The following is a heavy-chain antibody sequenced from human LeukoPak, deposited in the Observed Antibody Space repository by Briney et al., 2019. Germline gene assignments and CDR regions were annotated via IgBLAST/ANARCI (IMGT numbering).Heavy chain of an antibody. CDR3: AREPGITMVRGVIELYYFDY. Sequence: PGGSLRLSCEASEFTLNNYDMNWVRQAPGKGLEWVSYISSSGSTVYYADSVKGRFTISRDNAKNTLYLQMNSLRAEDTAVYYCAREPGITMVRGVIELYYFDYWGQGTLVTVSS. V-gene: IGHV3-48*03. D-gene: IGHD3-10*01. CDR1: EFTLNNYD. J-gene: IGHJ4*02. CDR2: ISSSGSTV.